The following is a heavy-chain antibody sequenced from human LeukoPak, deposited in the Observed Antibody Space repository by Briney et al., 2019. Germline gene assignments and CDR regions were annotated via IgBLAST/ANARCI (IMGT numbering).Heavy chain of an antibody. V-gene: IGHV1-18*01. CDR3: ARYCGGDCYDY. CDR2: ISPYNGNT. Sequence: ASVKVSCKASGYTFTSYDIYWVRQAPGQGLEWMGWISPYNGNTNYAQKLQGRVTMTTDTSTSTAYMELRSLRSDDTAVYYCARYCGGDCYDYWGQGTLVTVSS. J-gene: IGHJ4*02. D-gene: IGHD2-21*01. CDR1: GYTFTSYD.